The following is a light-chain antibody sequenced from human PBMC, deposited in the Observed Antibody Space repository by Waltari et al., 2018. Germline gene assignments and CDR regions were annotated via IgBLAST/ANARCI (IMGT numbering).Light chain of an antibody. CDR2: GTT. V-gene: IGLV7-43*01. J-gene: IGLJ3*02. Sequence: QTVVTQEPSLTVSPGGTVTLTCASSTGQVPSSNYPNWFQQKPGQAPRALIYGTTNKHSWTPARFSGSLLGGKAALTLSGVQAEDEAYYYCLLYFGGGQPWVFGGGTKLTVL. CDR3: LLYFGGGQPWV. CDR1: TGQVPSSNY.